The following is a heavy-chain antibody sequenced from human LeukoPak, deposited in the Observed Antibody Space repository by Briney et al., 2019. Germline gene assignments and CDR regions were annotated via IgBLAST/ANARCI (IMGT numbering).Heavy chain of an antibody. V-gene: IGHV4-61*01. Sequence: SETLSLTCTVSGGSVSSGSYYWSWIRQPPGKGLEWIGYIYYSGSTNYNPSLKSRVTISVDTSKNQFSLKLSSVTAADTAVYYCARKTVPTGVDYWGQGTLVTVSS. CDR1: GGSVSSGSYY. D-gene: IGHD4-17*01. J-gene: IGHJ4*02. CDR3: ARKTVPTGVDY. CDR2: IYYSGST.